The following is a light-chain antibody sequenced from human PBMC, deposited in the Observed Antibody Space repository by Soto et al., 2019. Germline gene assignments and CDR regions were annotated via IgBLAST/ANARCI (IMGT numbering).Light chain of an antibody. CDR2: DAS. CDR3: QQYGRSPGLFT. J-gene: IGKJ3*01. V-gene: IGKV3-20*01. Sequence: EIVLTQSPGTLSLSPGERATLSCRASQSVSNTYLAWYQQKPGQAPRLLIYDASSRAPGIPDRFTGSGSATDSSLTISRLEPEDFAVYYCQQYGRSPGLFTFGPGTRVDIK. CDR1: QSVSNTY.